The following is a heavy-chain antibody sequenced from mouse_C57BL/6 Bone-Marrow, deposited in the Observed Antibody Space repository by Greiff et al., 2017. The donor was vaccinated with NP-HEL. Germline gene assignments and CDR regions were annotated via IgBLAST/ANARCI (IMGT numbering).Heavy chain of an antibody. V-gene: IGHV1-63*01. CDR2: IYPGGGYT. D-gene: IGHD2-3*01. Sequence: QVQLQQSGAELVRPGPSVKMSCKASGYTFTNYWIGWAKQRPGHGLEWIGDIYPGGGYTNYNEKFKGKATLTADKSSSTAYMQFSSLTSEDSAIYYCARSGDGYPYYFDYWGQGTTLTVSS. J-gene: IGHJ2*01. CDR3: ARSGDGYPYYFDY. CDR1: GYTFTNYW.